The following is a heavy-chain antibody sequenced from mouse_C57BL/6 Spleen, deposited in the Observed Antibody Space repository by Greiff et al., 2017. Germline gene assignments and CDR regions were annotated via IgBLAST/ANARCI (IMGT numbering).Heavy chain of an antibody. J-gene: IGHJ1*03. CDR3: AKKGYYGSSYGYFDV. CDR1: GFSLTSYG. D-gene: IGHD1-1*01. CDR2: IWRGGST. Sequence: VKLVESGPGLVQPSQSLSITCTVSGFSLTSYGVHWVRQSPGKGLEWLGVIWRGGSTDYNAAFMSRLSITKDNSKSQVFFKMNSLQADDTAIYYCAKKGYYGSSYGYFDVWGTGTTVTVSS. V-gene: IGHV2-5*01.